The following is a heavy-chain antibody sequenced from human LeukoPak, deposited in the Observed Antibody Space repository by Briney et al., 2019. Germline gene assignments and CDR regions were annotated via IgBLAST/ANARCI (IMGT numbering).Heavy chain of an antibody. CDR1: GGSISSGDYY. J-gene: IGHJ6*03. CDR2: IYYSGST. Sequence: SETLSLTCTVSGGSISSGDYYWSWIRQPPGEGLEWIGYIYYSGSTYYNPSLKSRVTISVDTSKNQFSLKLSSVTAADTAVYYCASTHLYYYYMDVWGKGTTVTVSS. V-gene: IGHV4-30-4*08. CDR3: ASTHLYYYYMDV.